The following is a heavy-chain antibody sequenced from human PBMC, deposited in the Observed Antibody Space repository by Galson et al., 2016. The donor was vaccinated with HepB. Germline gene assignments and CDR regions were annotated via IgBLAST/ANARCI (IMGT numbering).Heavy chain of an antibody. CDR2: IDHNGNT. CDR1: NGSFSDYY. CDR3: AGGRCTRTTCRGAVYGMDV. J-gene: IGHJ6*02. V-gene: IGHV4-34*01. D-gene: IGHD2-2*01. Sequence: SETLSLTCGVYNGSFSDYYWSWIRQSPGKGLEWIGEIDHNGNTNYDPSLKSRLTISLDRSKNQVSRRLTSGTDARGAVFYCAGGRCTRTTCRGAVYGMDVWGQGTTVTVSS.